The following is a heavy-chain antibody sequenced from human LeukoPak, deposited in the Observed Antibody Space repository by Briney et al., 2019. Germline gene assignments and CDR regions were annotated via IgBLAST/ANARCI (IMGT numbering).Heavy chain of an antibody. CDR3: SREKSTVLTPGVDY. V-gene: IGHV3-7*01. J-gene: IGHJ4*02. CDR2: IKQDGSEN. CDR1: GFTFSSYW. Sequence: PGGSLRLSCAASGFTFSSYWMSWVRQAPGKGLEWVANIKQDGSENYYVDSVKGRFTISRDNAKNSLYLQMNSLRAEDTAVYYCSREKSTVLTPGVDYWGQGTLVTVSS. D-gene: IGHD4-23*01.